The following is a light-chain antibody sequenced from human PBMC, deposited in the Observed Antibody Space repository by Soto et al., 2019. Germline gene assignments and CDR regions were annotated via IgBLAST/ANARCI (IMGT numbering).Light chain of an antibody. CDR2: QVT. Sequence: QSALTQPASVSGSPGQSITISCTGTNSDIGGYYYVSRYQHHPGKAPKLMIYQVTNRPSGVSNRFSGSKSGNTASLTISGLQAEDEADYYCTSYSSSNTFYVFGAGTKVTVL. J-gene: IGLJ1*01. CDR3: TSYSSSNTFYV. V-gene: IGLV2-14*01. CDR1: NSDIGGYYY.